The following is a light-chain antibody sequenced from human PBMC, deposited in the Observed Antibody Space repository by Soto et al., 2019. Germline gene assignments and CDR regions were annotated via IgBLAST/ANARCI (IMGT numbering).Light chain of an antibody. V-gene: IGKV3-15*01. J-gene: IGKJ4*01. CDR2: GAS. CDR3: QQYNNWPLT. Sequence: DIVMTQSPATLSVSPGERATLSCRASQSVSSNLAWYQQKPGQAPRLLMYGASTRAAGLPARFSGSGSGTEFTLTISSLQSEDFAIYYCQQYNNWPLTFGGGTKV. CDR1: QSVSSN.